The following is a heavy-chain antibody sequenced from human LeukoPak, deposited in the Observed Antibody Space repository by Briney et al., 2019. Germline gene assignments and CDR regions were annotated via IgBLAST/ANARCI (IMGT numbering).Heavy chain of an antibody. D-gene: IGHD3-10*01. CDR1: GGSFSGYY. J-gene: IGHJ4*02. V-gene: IGHV4-34*01. CDR3: ARGPKYYYGSGSFFS. CDR2: INHSGST. Sequence: SETLSLTCAVYGGSFSGYYWSWIRQPPGKGLEWIGEINHSGSTNYNPSLKSRVTISVDTSKNQFSLKLSSVTAADTAVYYCARGPKYYYGSGSFFSWGQGTLVTVSS.